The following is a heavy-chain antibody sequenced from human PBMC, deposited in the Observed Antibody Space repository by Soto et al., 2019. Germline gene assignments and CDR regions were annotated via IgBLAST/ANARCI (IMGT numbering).Heavy chain of an antibody. D-gene: IGHD3-10*01. CDR1: GYTFTDYY. CDR3: ARERVHDSGSYYPY. V-gene: IGHV1-2*02. J-gene: IGHJ4*02. Sequence: GSVKVSCKASGYTFTDYYMHWVRQSPGQGLEWMGWISSYNGVTHYAPKLQGRVTMNRDTSINTAFMELRRLRSDDSAMYYCARERVHDSGSYYPYWGLGTLVTVSS. CDR2: ISSYNGVT.